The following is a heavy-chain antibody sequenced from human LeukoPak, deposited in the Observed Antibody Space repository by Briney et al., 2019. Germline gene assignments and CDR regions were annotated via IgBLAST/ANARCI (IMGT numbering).Heavy chain of an antibody. CDR2: ISGSGGST. CDR3: AKDLIASGYSSGLGIDY. Sequence: PGGSLRLSCAASGFTFSSYAMSWVRQAPGKGLEWVSAISGSGGSTYYADSVKGRFTISRDNSKNTLYLQMNSLRAEDTAVYYCAKDLIASGYSSGLGIDYWGQGTLVTVSS. V-gene: IGHV3-23*01. D-gene: IGHD6-19*01. J-gene: IGHJ4*02. CDR1: GFTFSSYA.